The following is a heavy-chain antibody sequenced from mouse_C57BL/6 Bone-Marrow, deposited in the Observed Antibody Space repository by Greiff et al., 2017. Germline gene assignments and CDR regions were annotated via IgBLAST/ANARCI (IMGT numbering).Heavy chain of an antibody. CDR3: AKEGVTTVYFDY. Sequence: QVQLQQPGAELVKPGASVKMSCKASGYTFTSYWITWVKQRPGQGLEWIGDIYPGSGSTNYNEKFKSKATLTVDTSSSTAYMQLSSLTSEDSAVYYCAKEGVTTVYFDYWGQGTTLTVSS. CDR1: GYTFTSYW. J-gene: IGHJ2*01. V-gene: IGHV1-55*01. CDR2: IYPGSGST. D-gene: IGHD1-1*01.